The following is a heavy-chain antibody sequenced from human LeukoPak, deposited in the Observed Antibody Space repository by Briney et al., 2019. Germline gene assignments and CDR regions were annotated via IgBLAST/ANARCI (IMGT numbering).Heavy chain of an antibody. CDR3: ARVRGTALVNMYFDY. CDR1: GFTFSDYY. D-gene: IGHD2-21*02. Sequence: GGSLRLSCAASGFTFSDYYMSWIRQAPGKGPEWVSFISSSSTSTNYADSVKGRFTISRDNAKNSLYLQMNSLRDEDTAVYYCARVRGTALVNMYFDYWSQGTLVTVSS. CDR2: ISSSSTST. J-gene: IGHJ4*02. V-gene: IGHV3-11*06.